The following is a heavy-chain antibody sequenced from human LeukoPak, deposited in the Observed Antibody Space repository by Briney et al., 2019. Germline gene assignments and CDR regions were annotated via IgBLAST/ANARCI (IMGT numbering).Heavy chain of an antibody. D-gene: IGHD3-3*01. V-gene: IGHV2-70*11. CDR3: ARIRKETFLEWFLFDY. CDR1: GGSITNYYW. Sequence: TLSLTCTVSGGSITNYYWSWIRQPPGKALEWLARIDWDDDEYYSTSLKTRLTISKGTSKNQVVLTMTNMHPVDTATYYCARIRKETFLEWFLFDYWGQGTLVTVSS. CDR2: IDWDDDE. J-gene: IGHJ4*02.